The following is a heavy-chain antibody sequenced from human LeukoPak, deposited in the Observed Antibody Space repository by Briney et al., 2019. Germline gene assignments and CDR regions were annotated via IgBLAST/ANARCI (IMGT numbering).Heavy chain of an antibody. V-gene: IGHV3-9*01. CDR1: GFTFDDYA. CDR3: AKDITGYYYDSSGSFDY. D-gene: IGHD3-22*01. CDR2: ISWNSGSI. Sequence: GGSLRLSCAASGFTFDDYAMHWVRQAPGKGLEWVSGISWNSGSIGYADSVKGRFTISRDNAKNSLYLQMNSLRAEDTALYYCAKDITGYYYDSSGSFDYWGQGTLVTVSS. J-gene: IGHJ4*02.